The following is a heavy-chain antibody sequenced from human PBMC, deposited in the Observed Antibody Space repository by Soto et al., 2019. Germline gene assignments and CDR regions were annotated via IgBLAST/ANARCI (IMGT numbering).Heavy chain of an antibody. D-gene: IGHD3-10*01. CDR3: VRNWRYYGGDYYYGMDA. CDR1: GFSLNTGGVG. CDR2: IYWDDDE. V-gene: IGHV2-5*02. J-gene: IGHJ6*02. Sequence: ITLKESGPTLVKPTQTLTLTCTFSGFSLNTGGVGVGWVRQPRGKAMEWLALIYWDDDERYRPSLRSRLNITKDTPNNQVVLTITNMDPEDTATYYCVRNWRYYGGDYYYGMDAWGQGTTVTVSS.